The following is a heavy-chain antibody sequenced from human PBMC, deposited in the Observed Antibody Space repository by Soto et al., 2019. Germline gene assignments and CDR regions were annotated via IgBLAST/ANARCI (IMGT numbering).Heavy chain of an antibody. CDR2: ISGSGGST. CDR3: AKDLGILWFGELLPTSYDAIDI. J-gene: IGHJ3*02. V-gene: IGHV3-23*01. D-gene: IGHD3-10*01. Sequence: GGSLRLSCAASGFTFSSYAMSWVRQAPGKGLEWVSAISGSGGSTYYADSVKGRFTISRDNSKNTLYLQMNSLRAEDTAVYYCAKDLGILWFGELLPTSYDAIDIWGQGTMVTVSS. CDR1: GFTFSSYA.